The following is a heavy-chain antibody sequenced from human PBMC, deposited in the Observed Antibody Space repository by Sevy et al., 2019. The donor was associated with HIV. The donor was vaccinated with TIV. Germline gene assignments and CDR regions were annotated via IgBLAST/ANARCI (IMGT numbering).Heavy chain of an antibody. J-gene: IGHJ4*02. CDR1: GFTFSSYA. V-gene: IGHV3-30-3*01. CDR2: ISYDGSNN. Sequence: GGSLRLSCAASGFTFSSYAMHWVRQAPGKGLEWVAVISYDGSNNYYADSVKVRFTISRDNSKNTLYLQMNSLRAEDTAGYYCARWRGDDSVAGTFDYWGQGTLVTVSS. D-gene: IGHD6-19*01. CDR3: ARWRGDDSVAGTFDY.